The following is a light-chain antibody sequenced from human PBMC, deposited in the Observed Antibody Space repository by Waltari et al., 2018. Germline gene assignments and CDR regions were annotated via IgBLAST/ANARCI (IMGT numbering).Light chain of an antibody. CDR3: QSYDISLSSVV. Sequence: QSVLTQPPSVSGAPGQRVTISCTGSSSNIGAGLNVHWYQQLPGTAPKLLIYVNSNRPSGVPVRFSGSKSGTSASLAITGLQAEDEADYYCQSYDISLSSVVFGGGTTLTVL. J-gene: IGLJ2*01. CDR2: VNS. CDR1: SSNIGAGLN. V-gene: IGLV1-40*01.